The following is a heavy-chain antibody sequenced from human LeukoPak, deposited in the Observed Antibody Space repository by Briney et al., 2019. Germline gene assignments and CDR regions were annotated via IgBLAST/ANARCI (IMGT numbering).Heavy chain of an antibody. J-gene: IGHJ4*02. V-gene: IGHV3-33*06. CDR3: AKTRDRGGYILDF. CDR1: GFTLRRLG. CDR2: IWDDGSET. D-gene: IGHD5-24*01. Sequence: GGVLRLSCAGAGFTLRRLGMHRGRPAPGKGVGGVGIIWDDGSETLYADSVRGRFTISRDNSKNMLYLQMSSLRAEDTAVYYCAKTRDRGGYILDFWGQGTLVTVSS.